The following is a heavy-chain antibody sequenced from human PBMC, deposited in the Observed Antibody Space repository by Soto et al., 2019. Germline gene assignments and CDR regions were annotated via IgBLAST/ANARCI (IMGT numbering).Heavy chain of an antibody. CDR3: AKDRLGYSGSSDNGLDV. CDR2: ISYDGSNR. CDR1: GFTFRNYG. D-gene: IGHD1-26*01. V-gene: IGHV3-30*18. Sequence: QVQLVDSGGGVVQPGRSLRLSCAVSGFTFRNYGMHWVRQAPGKGLEWVAVISYDGSNRNYADSVKGRFTISRDNSENTLYLQMDSLTTEGTAVYYCAKDRLGYSGSSDNGLDVWSQGTTVTVSS. J-gene: IGHJ6*02.